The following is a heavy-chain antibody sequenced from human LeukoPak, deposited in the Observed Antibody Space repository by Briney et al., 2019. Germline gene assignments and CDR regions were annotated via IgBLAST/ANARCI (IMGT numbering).Heavy chain of an antibody. D-gene: IGHD2-2*01. V-gene: IGHV3-23*01. CDR2: ISGRGANT. J-gene: IGHJ4*02. CDR3: AKAVVIVPTATPFDY. Sequence: GGSLRLSCAASGFIFSNYAMSWVRQAPGKGLEWVLAISGRGANTYYADSVKGRFTISRDNSKNTLYMQMNSLRAEDTAVYYCAKAVVIVPTATPFDYWGQGTLVTVSS. CDR1: GFIFSNYA.